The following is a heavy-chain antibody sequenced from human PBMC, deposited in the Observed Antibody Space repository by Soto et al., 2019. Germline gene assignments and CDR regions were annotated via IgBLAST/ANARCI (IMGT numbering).Heavy chain of an antibody. D-gene: IGHD2-2*01. V-gene: IGHV3-23*01. CDR1: GFTFSSYA. CDR2: ISGSGGST. CDR3: AKGPGCSSTSCKKTAIQYYFDY. Sequence: PGGSLRLSCAASGFTFSSYAMSWVRQAPGKGLEWVSAISGSGGSTYYADSVKGRFTISRDNSKNTLYLQMNSLRAEDTAVYYCAKGPGCSSTSCKKTAIQYYFDYWGQGTLVTVSS. J-gene: IGHJ4*02.